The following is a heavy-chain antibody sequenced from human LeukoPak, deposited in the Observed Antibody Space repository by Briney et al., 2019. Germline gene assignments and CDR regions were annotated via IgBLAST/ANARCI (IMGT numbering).Heavy chain of an antibody. CDR2: INPNSGGT. V-gene: IGHV1-2*02. CDR3: ARGVVPAAFYYYYMDV. Sequence: ASVKVSCKASGYTFTGYYMHWVRQAPGQGLEWMGWINPNSGGTNYAQKFQGRVTMTRDTSISTAYMELSRLRSDDTAVYYCARGVVPAAFYYYYMDVWGKGTTVTVSS. CDR1: GYTFTGYY. D-gene: IGHD2-2*01. J-gene: IGHJ6*03.